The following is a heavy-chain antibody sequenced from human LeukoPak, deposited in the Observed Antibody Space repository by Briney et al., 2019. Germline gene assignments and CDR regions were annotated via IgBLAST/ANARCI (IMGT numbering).Heavy chain of an antibody. CDR2: IIPIFGTA. V-gene: IGHV1-69*05. D-gene: IGHD2-15*01. CDR1: GGTFSSYA. J-gene: IGHJ4*02. CDR3: ATPAGVVPTPYYFDY. Sequence: ASVKVSCKASGGTFSSYAISWVRQAPGQGLEWMGRIIPIFGTANYAQKFQGRVTITTDESTSTAYMELSSLRSEDTAVYYCATPAGVVPTPYYFDYWGQGTLVTVSS.